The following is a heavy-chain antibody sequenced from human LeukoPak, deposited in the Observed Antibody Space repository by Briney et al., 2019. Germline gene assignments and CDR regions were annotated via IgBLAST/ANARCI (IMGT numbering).Heavy chain of an antibody. CDR1: GFTVSYTY. D-gene: IGHD3-9*01. CDR2: IYSGGST. CDR3: ASTPPRYLGYFDY. J-gene: IGHJ4*02. Sequence: GGSLRLSCAASGFTVSYTYMSWVRQAPGMGLEWVSVIYSGGSTYHADSVKGRFTISRDNSKNTLYFQMNSLRAEDTAVYYCASTPPRYLGYFDYWGQGTLVTVSS. V-gene: IGHV3-53*01.